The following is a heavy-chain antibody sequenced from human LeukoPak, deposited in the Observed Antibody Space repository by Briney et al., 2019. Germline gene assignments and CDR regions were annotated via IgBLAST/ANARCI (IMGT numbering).Heavy chain of an antibody. CDR1: GYSFTSYW. CDR3: ARGVDYDFWSGYYSPSYYLDY. Sequence: GESLKISCKGSGYSFTSYWIGWVRPMPGKGLEWMGIIYPGDSDTRYSPSFQGQVTISADKSISTAYLQWSSLKASDTAMYYCARGVDYDFWSGYYSPSYYLDYWGQGTLVTVSS. CDR2: IYPGDSDT. V-gene: IGHV5-51*01. J-gene: IGHJ4*02. D-gene: IGHD3-3*01.